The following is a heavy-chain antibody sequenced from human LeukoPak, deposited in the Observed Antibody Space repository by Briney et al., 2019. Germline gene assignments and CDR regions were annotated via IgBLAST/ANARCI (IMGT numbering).Heavy chain of an antibody. V-gene: IGHV1-69*04. CDR2: IIPILGIA. CDR1: GGTFCSYA. CDR3: ARWSGATTSFDY. D-gene: IGHD5-12*01. J-gene: IGHJ4*02. Sequence: GASVKVSCKASGGTFCSYAISWVRQAPGQGLEWMGRIIPILGIANYAQKFQGRVTITADKSTSTAYMELSSLRSEDTAVYYCARWSGATTSFDYWGQGTLVTVSS.